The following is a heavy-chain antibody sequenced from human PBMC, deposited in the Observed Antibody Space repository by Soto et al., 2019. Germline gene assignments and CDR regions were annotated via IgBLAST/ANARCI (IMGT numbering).Heavy chain of an antibody. CDR3: AKGGHMTLSASIDFDY. J-gene: IGHJ4*02. CDR1: GFTFSSYA. CDR2: ISGSGGST. Sequence: GGSLRLSCAASGFTFSSYAMSWVRQAPGKGLEWVSAISGSGGSTYYADSVKGRFTISRDNSKNTLYLQMNSLRAEDTAVYYCAKGGHMTLSASIDFDYWGQGTLVTVSS. D-gene: IGHD3-3*02. V-gene: IGHV3-23*01.